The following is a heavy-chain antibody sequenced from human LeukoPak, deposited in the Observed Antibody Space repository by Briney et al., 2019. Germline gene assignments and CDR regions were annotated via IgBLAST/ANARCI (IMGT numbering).Heavy chain of an antibody. CDR2: ISSSGSTI. V-gene: IGHV3-48*04. Sequence: PGGSLRLSCAASGFTFSSYSMNWVRQAPGKGLEWVSYISSSGSTISYAGSVKGRFTISRDNAKNSLYLQMNSLRAEDTAIYYCAKVRVGNLYPFASWGQGTLVTASS. CDR1: GFTFSSYS. CDR3: AKVRVGNLYPFAS. J-gene: IGHJ5*02. D-gene: IGHD2-2*02.